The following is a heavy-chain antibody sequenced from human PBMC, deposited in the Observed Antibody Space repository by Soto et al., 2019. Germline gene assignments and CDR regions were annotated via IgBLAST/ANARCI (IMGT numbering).Heavy chain of an antibody. CDR3: ARKRRGYSGYGLYDY. D-gene: IGHD5-12*01. CDR1: GGSFSGYY. J-gene: IGHJ4*02. V-gene: IGHV4-34*01. Sequence: QVQLQQWGAGLLKPSETLSLTCAVYGGSFSGYYWSWIRQPPGKGLEWIGEINHSGSTNYNPSLKSRVTISVDTSKNQFSLKLSSVTAADTAVYYCARKRRGYSGYGLYDYWGQGTLVTVSS. CDR2: INHSGST.